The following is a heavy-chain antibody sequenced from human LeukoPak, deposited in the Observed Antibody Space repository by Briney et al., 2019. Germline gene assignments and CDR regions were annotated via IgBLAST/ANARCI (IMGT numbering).Heavy chain of an antibody. V-gene: IGHV3-66*01. CDR1: GFTVSSNY. CDR2: FYNAGST. CDR3: ARGYYYDSSGYYYVRPPEY. Sequence: GGSLRLSCAASGFTVSSNYMTWVRQTPGKGLEWVSVFYNAGSTYYADSVKGRFTISRDNSKTTLYLQMNSLRAEDTAVYYCARGYYYDSSGYYYVRPPEYWGQGTLVTVSS. D-gene: IGHD3-22*01. J-gene: IGHJ4*02.